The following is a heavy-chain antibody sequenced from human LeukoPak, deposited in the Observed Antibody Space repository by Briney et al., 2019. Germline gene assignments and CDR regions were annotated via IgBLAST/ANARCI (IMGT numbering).Heavy chain of an antibody. V-gene: IGHV4-59*01. J-gene: IGHJ4*02. D-gene: IGHD6-13*01. Sequence: SETLSLTCTVSGGSISSYYWSWIRQPPGKGLEWIGYIYYSGSTNYNPSLKSRVTISVDTSKNQFSLKLSSVTAADTAVYYCARADKAAAGLDYGGQGTLVTVSS. CDR2: IYYSGST. CDR1: GGSISSYY. CDR3: ARADKAAAGLDY.